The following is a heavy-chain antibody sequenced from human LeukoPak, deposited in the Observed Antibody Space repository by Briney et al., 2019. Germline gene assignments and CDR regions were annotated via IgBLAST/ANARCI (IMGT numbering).Heavy chain of an antibody. CDR3: ARRPLEMPYDY. D-gene: IGHD5-24*01. CDR2: IYYSGST. CDR1: GGSISSYY. J-gene: IGHJ4*02. Sequence: SETLSLTCTVSGGSISSYYWSWIRQPPGKGLEWIGSIYYSGSTYYNPSLKSRVTISVDASKNQFSLKLSSVTAADTAVYYCARRPLEMPYDYWGQGTLVTVSS. V-gene: IGHV4-59*05.